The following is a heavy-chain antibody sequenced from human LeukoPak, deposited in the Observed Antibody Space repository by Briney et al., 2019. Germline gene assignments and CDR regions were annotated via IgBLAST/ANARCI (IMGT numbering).Heavy chain of an antibody. CDR3: ARARGYSGYDSPPPFDY. J-gene: IGHJ4*02. CDR2: INPSGGST. CDR1: GYTFTSYY. V-gene: IGHV1-46*01. Sequence: ASVKVSCKASGYTFTSYYMHWVRQAPGQGLEWMGIINPSGGSTSYAQKFQGRVTMTRDTSTSTAYMELSSLRSEDMAVYYCARARGYSGYDSPPPFDYWGQGTMVTVSS. D-gene: IGHD5-12*01.